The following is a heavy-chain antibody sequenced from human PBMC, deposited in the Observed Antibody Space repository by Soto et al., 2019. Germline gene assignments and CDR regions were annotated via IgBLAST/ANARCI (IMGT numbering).Heavy chain of an antibody. J-gene: IGHJ4*02. V-gene: IGHV3-23*01. CDR3: ARTRGWSPIYFDY. Sequence: PGGSLRLSCAASGFTFTTYAMSWVRQAPGKGLEWVSGIGASGGSTFYADSVRGRFSISRDNSKNTLYLQMNSLRADDTAVYYCARTRGWSPIYFDYWGQGILVTVSS. CDR1: GFTFTTYA. CDR2: IGASGGST. D-gene: IGHD6-19*01.